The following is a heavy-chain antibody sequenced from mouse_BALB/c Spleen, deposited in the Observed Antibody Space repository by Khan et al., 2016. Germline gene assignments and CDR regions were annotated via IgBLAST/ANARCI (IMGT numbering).Heavy chain of an antibody. J-gene: IGHJ3*01. D-gene: IGHD2-4*01. CDR2: IDTNTGEP. CDR3: ARWGYDYAWFAY. Sequence: QIQLVQSGPELKKPGETVKISCKASGYSFTNYGMNWVKQAPGKGLKWMGWIDTNTGEPTYAEEFKGRFAFSLEPSAITAYLQINNLKNADTATYFCARWGYDYAWFAYWGQGTLVTVSA. CDR1: GYSFTNYG. V-gene: IGHV9-3*02.